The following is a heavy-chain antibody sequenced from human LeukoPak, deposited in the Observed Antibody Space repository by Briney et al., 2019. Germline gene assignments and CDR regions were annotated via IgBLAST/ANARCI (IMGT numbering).Heavy chain of an antibody. CDR3: GRKAGDCGGGSCYSIDY. D-gene: IGHD2-15*01. V-gene: IGHV1-69*05. CDR2: IIPIFGTA. CDR1: GGTFSSYA. Sequence: SVKVSCKASGGTFSSYAISWVRQAPGQGLEWMGGIIPIFGTANYGQKFQGRVTITTDESTSTAYMELSSLRSEDTAVYYCGRKAGDCGGGSCYSIDYWGQGTLVTVSS. J-gene: IGHJ4*02.